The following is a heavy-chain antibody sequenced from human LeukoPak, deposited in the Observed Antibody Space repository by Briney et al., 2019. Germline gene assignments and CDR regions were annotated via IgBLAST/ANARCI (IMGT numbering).Heavy chain of an antibody. CDR1: GFTFSSYA. J-gene: IGHJ4*02. V-gene: IGHV3-30-3*01. CDR3: ARSHSSGWYGGYFDY. Sequence: PGGSLRLSCAASGFTFSSYAMSWVRQAPGKGLEWVAVISYDGSNKYYADSVKGRFTISRDNSKNTLYLQMNSLRAEDTAVYYCARSHSSGWYGGYFDYWGQGTLVTVSS. CDR2: ISYDGSNK. D-gene: IGHD6-19*01.